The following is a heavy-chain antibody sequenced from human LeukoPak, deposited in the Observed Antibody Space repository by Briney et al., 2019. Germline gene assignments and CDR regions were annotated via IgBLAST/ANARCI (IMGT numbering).Heavy chain of an antibody. V-gene: IGHV1-8*01. CDR1: GYTFTSYD. CDR3: ARGSYYYDSSGDYSGPFDY. J-gene: IGHJ4*02. D-gene: IGHD3-22*01. Sequence: GASVKVSCKASGYTFTSYDINWVRQATGQGLEWMGWMNPNSGNTGYAQKFQGRVTMTRNTSISTAYMELSSLRSEDTAVYYCARGSYYYDSSGDYSGPFDYWGQGTLVTVSS. CDR2: MNPNSGNT.